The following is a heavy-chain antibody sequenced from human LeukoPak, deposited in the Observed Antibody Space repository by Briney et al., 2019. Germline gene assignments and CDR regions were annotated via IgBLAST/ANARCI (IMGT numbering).Heavy chain of an antibody. CDR1: GFTFSHYG. V-gene: IGHV3-30*04. CDR3: AREGHYDILTGYFPVEYYFYYMDV. CDR2: ISSDGVEK. J-gene: IGHJ6*03. D-gene: IGHD3-9*01. Sequence: QPGRSLRLSCEASGFTFSHYGIHWVRQTPGKGLEWVAAISSDGVEKHYADSVKGRFTISRDNSKSTLYLQMNSLRAEDTALYYCAREGHYDILTGYFPVEYYFYYMDVWGKGTTVTVSS.